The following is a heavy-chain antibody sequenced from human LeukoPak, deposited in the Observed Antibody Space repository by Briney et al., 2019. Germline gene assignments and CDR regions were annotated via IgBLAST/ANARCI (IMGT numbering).Heavy chain of an antibody. V-gene: IGHV3-74*01. CDR1: EFIFNNYW. CDR3: ARGRFNSRSWFDP. J-gene: IGHJ5*02. CDR2: INSDGSST. D-gene: IGHD1-1*01. Sequence: GGSLRLSCAASEFIFNNYWMYWVRQAPGKGLVWVSRINSDGSSTSYADSVKGRFTISRDNAKNTLYLQMNSLRAEDTAVYYCARGRFNSRSWFDPWGQGTLVTVSS.